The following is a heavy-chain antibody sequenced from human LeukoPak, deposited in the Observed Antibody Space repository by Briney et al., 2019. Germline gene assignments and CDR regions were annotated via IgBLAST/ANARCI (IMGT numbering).Heavy chain of an antibody. V-gene: IGHV3-9*01. J-gene: IGHJ4*02. CDR3: ARGGYHAYYLDY. Sequence: CRSLSLYCAASGFTFDDYAMHWVRQAPGKGLEWVSGISWNSGSIGYADSVKGRFTISRDNAKNSLYLQMNRLRAEDTALYYCARGGYHAYYLDYWGQGSLVTVSS. D-gene: IGHD5-18*01. CDR2: ISWNSGSI. CDR1: GFTFDDYA.